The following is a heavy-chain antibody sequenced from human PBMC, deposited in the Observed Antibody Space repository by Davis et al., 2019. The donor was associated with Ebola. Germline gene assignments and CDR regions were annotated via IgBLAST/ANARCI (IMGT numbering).Heavy chain of an antibody. Sequence: SETLSLTCGVSGGSFSAYHWSWVRQAPGKGLEWIGYIYYSGSTNYNPSLKSRVTISVDTSKNQFSLKLSSVTAADTAVYYCARRQIYYDSSGYYHGGFDYWGQGTLVTVSS. CDR1: GGSFSAYH. J-gene: IGHJ4*02. CDR2: IYYSGST. D-gene: IGHD3-22*01. CDR3: ARRQIYYDSSGYYHGGFDY. V-gene: IGHV4-59*01.